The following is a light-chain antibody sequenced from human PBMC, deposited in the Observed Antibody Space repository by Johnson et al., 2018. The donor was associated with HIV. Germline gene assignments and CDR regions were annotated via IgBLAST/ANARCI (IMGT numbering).Light chain of an antibody. CDR2: SNN. CDR1: SSNIGSNP. V-gene: IGLV1-44*01. J-gene: IGLJ1*01. Sequence: QSVLTQPPSASGTPGQRITISCSGSSSNIGSNPVNWYQQFPGTAPKVLIYSNNQRPSGVPDRFSGSKSGTSASLAISGLQSEDEADYYCGTWDISLSSYVFGTATRVTVL. CDR3: GTWDISLSSYV.